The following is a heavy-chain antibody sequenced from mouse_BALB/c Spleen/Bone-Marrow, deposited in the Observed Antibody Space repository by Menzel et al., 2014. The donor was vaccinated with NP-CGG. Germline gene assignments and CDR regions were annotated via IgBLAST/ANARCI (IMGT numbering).Heavy chain of an antibody. D-gene: IGHD1-1*01. V-gene: IGHV3-2*02. CDR2: ISYSGST. J-gene: IGHJ3*01. CDR1: GYSITSDYA. Sequence: VQLKESGPGLVKPSQSLSLTCTVTGYSITSDYAWNWIRQFPGNKLEWMGHISYSGSTSYNPSLKGRISITRDTSKNQFFLQLNSVTTEDTATYYCAREGVYYGSFAYWGQGTLVTVSA. CDR3: AREGVYYGSFAY.